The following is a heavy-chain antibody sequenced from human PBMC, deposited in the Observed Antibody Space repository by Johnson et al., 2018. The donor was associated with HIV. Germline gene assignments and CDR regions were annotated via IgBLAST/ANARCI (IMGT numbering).Heavy chain of an antibody. CDR1: GFTVSSNY. Sequence: QMQLVESGGGLVQPGGSLRLSCAASGFTVSSNYMSWVRQAPGKGLEWVAVISYDGSNKYYADSVKGRFTISRDNSKNTLYLQMNSLRAEDTAVYYCARERRDVSSSRWFGPTRRAFDIWGQGTMVTVSS. CDR3: ARERRDVSSSRWFGPTRRAFDI. CDR2: ISYDGSNK. D-gene: IGHD6-6*01. V-gene: IGHV3-30-3*01. J-gene: IGHJ3*02.